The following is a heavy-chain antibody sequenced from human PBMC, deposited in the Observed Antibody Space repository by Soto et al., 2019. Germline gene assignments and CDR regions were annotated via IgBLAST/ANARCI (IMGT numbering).Heavy chain of an antibody. V-gene: IGHV4-31*03. Sequence: QVQLQESGPGLVKPSQTLSLTCTVSGGSISSGGYYWSWIRQHPGKGMEWIVYIYYSGSTYYNPSLKSRVTISVDTSKNQFSLKLSSVTAADTAVYYCARVGVARIGYYYYGMDVWGQGTTVTVSS. D-gene: IGHD3-10*01. J-gene: IGHJ6*02. CDR2: IYYSGST. CDR1: GGSISSGGYY. CDR3: ARVGVARIGYYYYGMDV.